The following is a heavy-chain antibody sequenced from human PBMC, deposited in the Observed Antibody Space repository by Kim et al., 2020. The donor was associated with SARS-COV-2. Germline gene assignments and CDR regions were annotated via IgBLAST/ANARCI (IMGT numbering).Heavy chain of an antibody. CDR2: INHNGRT. CDR3: ARTPGHYDSGGYYYGMDV. Sequence: SETLSLTCAVYGGSFSGYYWTWIRQPPGTGLEWIGEINHNGRTIYNPSLKSRATISVDASRNQFSLKLTSVTAADTAVYYCARTPGHYDSGGYYYGMDVWGQGTTVTVSS. D-gene: IGHD3-22*01. CDR1: GGSFSGYY. V-gene: IGHV4-34*01. J-gene: IGHJ6*02.